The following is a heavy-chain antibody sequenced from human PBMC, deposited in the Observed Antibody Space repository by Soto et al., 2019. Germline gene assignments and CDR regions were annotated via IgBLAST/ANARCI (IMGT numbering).Heavy chain of an antibody. V-gene: IGHV4-30-4*01. J-gene: IGHJ4*02. CDR2: IYYSGST. Sequence: SETLSLTCTVSGGSISSGDYYWSWIRQPPGEGLEWIGYIYYSGSTYYNPSLNSRLTISVDTSKNQFSLKLSSVTAADTAVYFCAREGGESSDGLYYFDSWGQGSLVTVSS. D-gene: IGHD3-16*01. CDR3: AREGGESSDGLYYFDS. CDR1: GGSISSGDYY.